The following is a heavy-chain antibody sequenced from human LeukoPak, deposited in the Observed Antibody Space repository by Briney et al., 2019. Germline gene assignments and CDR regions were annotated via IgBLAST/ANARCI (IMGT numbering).Heavy chain of an antibody. CDR1: GYTFTGYY. D-gene: IGHD1-26*01. CDR3: ARAGAVGATLNFDY. J-gene: IGHJ4*02. V-gene: IGHV1-2*04. Sequence: ASVKVSCKASGYTFTGYYMHWVRQAPGQGLEWMGWINPNSGGTNYAQKFQGWVTMTRDTSISTAYMELSRLRSDDTAVYYCARAGAVGATLNFDYWGQGTLVTVSS. CDR2: INPNSGGT.